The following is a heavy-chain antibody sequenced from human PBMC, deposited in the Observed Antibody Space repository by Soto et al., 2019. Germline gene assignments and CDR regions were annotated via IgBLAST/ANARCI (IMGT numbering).Heavy chain of an antibody. CDR3: AKVFVFTIREGFDY. Sequence: EVQLLESGGGLVQPGGSLRLSCEASGFTFSSYAMSWVRQAPGKGLVWVSAITGSGDSTYYADSVKGRFTVSRDNSKNTLYLQMTSLRAEDTAVYYCAKVFVFTIREGFDYWGLGTLVTVSS. J-gene: IGHJ4*02. D-gene: IGHD3-3*01. V-gene: IGHV3-23*01. CDR2: ITGSGDST. CDR1: GFTFSSYA.